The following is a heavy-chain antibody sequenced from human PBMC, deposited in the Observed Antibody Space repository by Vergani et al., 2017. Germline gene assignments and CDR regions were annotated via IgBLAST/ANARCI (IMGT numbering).Heavy chain of an antibody. CDR1: GFTFRNYG. V-gene: IGHV3-30*18. D-gene: IGHD3-22*01. CDR3: AKDQWYYYVSSGVIDY. CDR2: TSYDGSKT. Sequence: QVQLVESGGGVVQPGRSLRLSCVASGFTFRNYGMHWVRQPPGKGLEWVAVTSYDGSKTYYADSVKGRFSISRNNSNNTLYLQMNSLRAEDTAVYYCAKDQWYYYVSSGVIDYWGQGTLVTVSS. J-gene: IGHJ4*02.